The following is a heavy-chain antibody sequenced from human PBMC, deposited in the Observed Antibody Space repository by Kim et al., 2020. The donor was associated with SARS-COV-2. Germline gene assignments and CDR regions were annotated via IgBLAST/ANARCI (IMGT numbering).Heavy chain of an antibody. J-gene: IGHJ3*02. Sequence: GGSLRLSCAASGFTFSSYWMTWVRQAPGKGLEWVANIKQDGSEKYYVDSAKGRFTISRDNAKNSLYLQMNSLRAEDTAVYYCARMGLGYCSSTSCFSAFDIWGQGTMVTVSS. V-gene: IGHV3-7*01. D-gene: IGHD2-2*01. CDR2: IKQDGSEK. CDR3: ARMGLGYCSSTSCFSAFDI. CDR1: GFTFSSYW.